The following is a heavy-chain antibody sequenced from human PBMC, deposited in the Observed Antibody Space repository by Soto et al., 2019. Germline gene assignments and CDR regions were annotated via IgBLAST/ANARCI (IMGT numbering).Heavy chain of an antibody. CDR2: ISGSGGST. CDR3: AKDGAAYYEVSCAFDY. J-gene: IGHJ4*02. Sequence: GGSLRLSCAASGFTFSSYAMSWVRQAPGKGLEWVSAISGSGGSTYYADSVKGRFTISRDNSKNTLYLQMNSLRAEDTAVYYCAKDGAAYYEVSCAFDYWGQRTLVTVSS. V-gene: IGHV3-23*01. D-gene: IGHD3-3*01. CDR1: GFTFSSYA.